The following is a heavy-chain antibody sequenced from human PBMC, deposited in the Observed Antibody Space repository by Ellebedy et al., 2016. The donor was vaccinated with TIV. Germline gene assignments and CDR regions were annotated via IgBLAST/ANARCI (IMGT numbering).Heavy chain of an antibody. D-gene: IGHD2-2*01. CDR1: DYTFTKYG. J-gene: IGHJ4*02. Sequence: AASVKVSCKASDYTFTKYGLTWVRQAPGQGLEWMGWISTYNGNTNSVQKFQGRVTMTTDTSTSTAYMELRSLTSDDTAMYYCARVQPHYFDYWGQGTQVTVSS. CDR2: ISTYNGNT. V-gene: IGHV1-18*01. CDR3: ARVQPHYFDY.